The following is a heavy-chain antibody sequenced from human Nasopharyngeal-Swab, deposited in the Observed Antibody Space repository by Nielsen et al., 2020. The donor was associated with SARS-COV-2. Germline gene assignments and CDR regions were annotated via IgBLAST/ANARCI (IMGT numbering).Heavy chain of an antibody. CDR2: IGTGGDT. V-gene: IGHV3-47*02. CDR1: GFAFSSYV. Sequence: GGSLRLSCAASGFAFSSYVLHWVRRAPGKGPEWVSAIGTGGDTYYADSVMGRFTISRDNAKKSLYLQMNSLIAEDMAVYYCARDCSDTAMTRHYYYYGMDVWGQGTTVTVSS. D-gene: IGHD5-18*01. CDR3: ARDCSDTAMTRHYYYYGMDV. J-gene: IGHJ6*02.